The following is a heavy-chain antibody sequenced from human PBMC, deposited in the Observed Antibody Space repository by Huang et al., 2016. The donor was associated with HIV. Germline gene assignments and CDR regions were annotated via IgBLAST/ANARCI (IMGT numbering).Heavy chain of an antibody. V-gene: IGHV4-34*01. Sequence: QVQLQQWGGGLLKPSETLSLTCAVYSGSFSDYYWSWIRQPPGQGLEWIGEINHSGSTNYHPSLKSRVTISLDMSKNQFSLRLRSVTATDTAIYYCARRHCSGGSCDSPSHRYHYMDVWGKGTTVTVSS. J-gene: IGHJ6*03. CDR2: INHSGST. D-gene: IGHD2-15*01. CDR3: ARRHCSGGSCDSPSHRYHYMDV. CDR1: SGSFSDYY.